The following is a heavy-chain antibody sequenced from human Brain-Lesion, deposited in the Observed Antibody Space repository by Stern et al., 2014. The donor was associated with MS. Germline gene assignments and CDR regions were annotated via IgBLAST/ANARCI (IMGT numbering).Heavy chain of an antibody. CDR3: ARHMGEGLSIDY. Sequence: VQLVESGAEVKKPGESLRISCQGSGYSFNSDWMSWVRQMPGTGLEWMGRIDPSDSNPNYSPSFQGHVTISADKSINPAYLDWRSLKASDTAMYYCARHMGEGLSIDYWGQGTLVTVSS. D-gene: IGHD3-16*01. J-gene: IGHJ4*02. V-gene: IGHV5-10-1*03. CDR2: IDPSDSNP. CDR1: GYSFNSDW.